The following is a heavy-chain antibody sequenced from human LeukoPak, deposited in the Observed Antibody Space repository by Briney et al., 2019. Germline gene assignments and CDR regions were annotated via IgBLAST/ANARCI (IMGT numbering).Heavy chain of an antibody. J-gene: IGHJ4*02. D-gene: IGHD1-26*01. V-gene: IGHV4-4*07. CDR1: GGSISSYY. Sequence: SETLSLTCTVSGGSISSYYWSWIRQPAGKGLEWIGRIYTSGSTNYNPSLKSRVTISVDTSRNQFSLRLSSVTAADTAVYYCARSTIVGVPFDYWGQGTLVTVSS. CDR3: ARSTIVGVPFDY. CDR2: IYTSGST.